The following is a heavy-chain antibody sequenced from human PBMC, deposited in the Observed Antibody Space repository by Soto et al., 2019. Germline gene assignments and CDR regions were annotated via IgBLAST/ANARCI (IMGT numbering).Heavy chain of an antibody. CDR2: ISGSGGST. V-gene: IGHV3-23*01. CDR1: GFTFSRYA. D-gene: IGHD2-8*01. Sequence: PGGALRLSCAASGFTFSRYAMSWVRQAPGKGLEWVSAISGSGGSTYYADSVKGRFTISRDNSKNTLYLQMNSLRAEDTAVYYCAKDFIPTSMVYATFDYWGQGTLVTVSS. J-gene: IGHJ4*02. CDR3: AKDFIPTSMVYATFDY.